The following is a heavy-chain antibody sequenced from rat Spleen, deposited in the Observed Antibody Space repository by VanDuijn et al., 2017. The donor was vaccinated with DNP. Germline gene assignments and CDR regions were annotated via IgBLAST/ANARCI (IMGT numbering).Heavy chain of an antibody. CDR3: ARHGIITSSFDY. D-gene: IGHD1-10*01. Sequence: EVQLVESGGGLVQPGRSLKLSCAASGFTFSNYYMAWVRQAPKKGLEWVATISTSGSRTYYPDSVKGRFIISRDNAKSSLYLQMNSLKSEDTATYYCARHGIITSSFDYWGQGVMVTVSS. CDR2: ISTSGSRT. CDR1: GFTFSNYY. V-gene: IGHV5-25*01. J-gene: IGHJ2*01.